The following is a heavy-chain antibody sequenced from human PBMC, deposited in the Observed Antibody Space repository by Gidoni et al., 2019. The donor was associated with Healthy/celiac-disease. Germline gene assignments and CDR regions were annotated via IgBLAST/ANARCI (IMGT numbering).Heavy chain of an antibody. J-gene: IGHJ4*02. D-gene: IGHD1-26*01. V-gene: IGHV3-23*01. Sequence: EVQLLESGGGLVQPGGSLRLSCAASGFTFSSYAMSWVRQAPGKGLEWVSAISGSGGITYYADSVKGRFTISRDNSKNTLYLQMNSLRAEDTAVYYCAKTIVGATRGVGSVDYWGQGTLVTVSS. CDR1: GFTFSSYA. CDR3: AKTIVGATRGVGSVDY. CDR2: ISGSGGIT.